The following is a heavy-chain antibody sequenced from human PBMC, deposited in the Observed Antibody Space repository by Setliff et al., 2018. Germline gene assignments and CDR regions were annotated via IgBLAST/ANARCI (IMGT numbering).Heavy chain of an antibody. Sequence: PSETLSLTCTVSGGSISSHYWSWIRQPPGKGLEYIGYINYSGNTRYNPSLKSRLTMSIDKSKNQVSLELSSVTTADTAVYYCGRTMTYYYLCMDVWGNGTTVTVSS. CDR3: GRTMTYYYLCMDV. CDR1: GGSISSHY. V-gene: IGHV4-59*08. CDR2: INYSGNT. J-gene: IGHJ6*04.